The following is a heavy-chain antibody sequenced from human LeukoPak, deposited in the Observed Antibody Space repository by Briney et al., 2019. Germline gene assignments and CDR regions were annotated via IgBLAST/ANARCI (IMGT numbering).Heavy chain of an antibody. J-gene: IGHJ4*02. CDR1: GFTFSSYG. CDR3: AKGADNWNYDDFDY. Sequence: PGGSLRLSCAASGFTFSSYGMHWVRQAPGKGLEWVAFIRYDGSNKYYADSVKGRFTISRDNSKSTLYLQMNSLRAEDTAVYYCAKGADNWNYDDFDYWGQGTLVTVSS. V-gene: IGHV3-30*02. CDR2: IRYDGSNK. D-gene: IGHD1-7*01.